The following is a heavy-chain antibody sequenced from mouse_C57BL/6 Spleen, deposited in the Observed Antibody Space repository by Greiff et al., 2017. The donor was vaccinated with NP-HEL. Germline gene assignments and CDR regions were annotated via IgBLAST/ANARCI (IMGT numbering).Heavy chain of an antibody. J-gene: IGHJ1*03. D-gene: IGHD1-1*01. CDR2: IDPSDSYT. V-gene: IGHV1-69*01. CDR1: GYTFTSYW. CDR3: ARGSSGYWYFDV. Sequence: VQLQQPGAELVMPGASVKLSCKASGYTFTSYWMHWVKQRPGQGLEWIGEIDPSDSYTNYNQKFKGKSTLPVDKSSSTAYMQLSSLTSEDSAVYYCARGSSGYWYFDVWGTGTTVTVSS.